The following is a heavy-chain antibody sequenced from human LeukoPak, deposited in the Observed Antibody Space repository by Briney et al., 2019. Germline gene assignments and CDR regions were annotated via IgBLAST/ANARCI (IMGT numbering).Heavy chain of an antibody. V-gene: IGHV5-51*03. CDR3: ARRSSGWYYHFDY. J-gene: IGHJ4*02. D-gene: IGHD6-19*01. CDR2: IYPGDSDT. Sequence: GESLKISCKGSGYSFTSYWIGWMRQMPGKGLEWMGIIYPGDSDTRYSPSFQGQVTISADKSISTAYPQWSSLKASDTAMYYCARRSSGWYYHFDYWGQGTLVTVSS. CDR1: GYSFTSYW.